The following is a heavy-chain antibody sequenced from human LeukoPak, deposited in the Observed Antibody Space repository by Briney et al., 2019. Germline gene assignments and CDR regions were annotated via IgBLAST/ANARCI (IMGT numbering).Heavy chain of an antibody. CDR2: INPNSGGT. Sequence: APVKVSCKASGYTFTGYYMHWVRQAPGQGLEWMGWINPNSGGTNYAQKFQGRVTMTRDTSISTAYMELSRLRSDDTAVYYCARDKYCSSTSCSNWFDPWGQGTLVTVSS. CDR3: ARDKYCSSTSCSNWFDP. J-gene: IGHJ5*02. CDR1: GYTFTGYY. V-gene: IGHV1-2*02. D-gene: IGHD2-2*01.